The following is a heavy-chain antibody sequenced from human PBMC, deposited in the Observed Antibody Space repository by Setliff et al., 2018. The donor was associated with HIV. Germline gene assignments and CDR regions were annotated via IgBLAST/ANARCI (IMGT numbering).Heavy chain of an antibody. CDR1: GYTLTELS. CDR3: ATDPGYSSTWYSESFQH. D-gene: IGHD6-13*01. CDR2: FDPEDGET. J-gene: IGHJ1*01. V-gene: IGHV1-24*01. Sequence: ASVKVSCKISGYTLTELSIHWARQAPGKGLEWMANFDPEDGETFYAQKFQGRLTMTEDTSTDTAYMELSSLRSDDTAMYYCATDPGYSSTWYSESFQHWGQGTVVTVSS.